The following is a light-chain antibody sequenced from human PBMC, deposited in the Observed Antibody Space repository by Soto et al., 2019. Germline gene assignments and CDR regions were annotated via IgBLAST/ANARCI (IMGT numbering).Light chain of an antibody. CDR2: DVS. CDR3: SSYTTSNTRQIV. Sequence: TQPASVSGSPGQSITLSCTGTSSDVGGYNYVSWYQHHPGKAPKLMIFDVSNRPSGVSNRFSGSKSGNTASLTISGLQPEDEADYYCSSYTTSNTRQIVFGTGTKVTVL. CDR1: SSDVGGYNY. J-gene: IGLJ1*01. V-gene: IGLV2-14*03.